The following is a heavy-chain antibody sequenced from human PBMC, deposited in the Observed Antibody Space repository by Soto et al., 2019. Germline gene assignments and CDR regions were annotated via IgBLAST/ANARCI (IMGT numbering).Heavy chain of an antibody. CDR3: ARDRGYCSSTSCYSHNWFDP. V-gene: IGHV3-53*04. Sequence: PGGSLRLSCAASGFTVSSNYMSWVRQAPGKGLEWVSVIYSGGSTYYADSVKGRFTISRHNSKNTLYLQMNSLRAEDTAVYYCARDRGYCSSTSCYSHNWFDPWGQGTLVTVSS. J-gene: IGHJ5*02. D-gene: IGHD2-2*01. CDR2: IYSGGST. CDR1: GFTVSSNY.